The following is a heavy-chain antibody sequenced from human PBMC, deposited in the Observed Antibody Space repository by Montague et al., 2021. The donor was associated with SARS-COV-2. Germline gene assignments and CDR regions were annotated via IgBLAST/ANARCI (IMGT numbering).Heavy chain of an antibody. V-gene: IGHV3-21*01. D-gene: IGHD5-12*01. CDR1: GFSFSSYH. J-gene: IGHJ4*02. Sequence: SLRLSCAASGFSFSSYHMNWVRQAPGKGLEWVSSISPSGDYIYSADSXXGRFIISRDNAKNSLYLQMSSLRAEDTAIYYCARASWIVATVPDYWGQGTLVTVSS. CDR2: ISPSGDYI. CDR3: ARASWIVATVPDY.